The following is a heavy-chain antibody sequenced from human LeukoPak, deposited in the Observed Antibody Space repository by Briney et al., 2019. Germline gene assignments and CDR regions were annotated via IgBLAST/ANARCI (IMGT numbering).Heavy chain of an antibody. Sequence: PGGSLRLSCAASGFTFSADSMNWVRQAPGKGLEWVSAISGSGGSTYYADSVRGRFTISRDNSKNTLYLQMNSLRAEDTAVYYCAKGYYYDSSEDWGQGTLVTVSS. D-gene: IGHD3-22*01. CDR2: ISGSGGST. V-gene: IGHV3-23*01. CDR3: AKGYYYDSSED. CDR1: GFTFSADS. J-gene: IGHJ4*02.